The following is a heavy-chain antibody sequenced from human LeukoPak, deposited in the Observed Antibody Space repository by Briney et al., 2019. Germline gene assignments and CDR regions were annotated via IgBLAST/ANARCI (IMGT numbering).Heavy chain of an antibody. J-gene: IGHJ5*02. Sequence: GGSLRLSCAASGFTFSSYSMNWVRQAPGKGLEWVSSISSSSSYIYYADSVKGRFTISRDNAKNSLYLQMNSLRAEDTAVYYCARDLSIDEAVAGTVMDWFDPWGQGTLVTVSS. CDR2: ISSSSSYI. D-gene: IGHD6-19*01. CDR3: ARDLSIDEAVAGTVMDWFDP. V-gene: IGHV3-21*01. CDR1: GFTFSSYS.